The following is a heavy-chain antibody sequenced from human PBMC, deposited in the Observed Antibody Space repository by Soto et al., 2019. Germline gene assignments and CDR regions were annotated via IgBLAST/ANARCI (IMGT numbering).Heavy chain of an antibody. J-gene: IGHJ6*02. D-gene: IGHD3-10*01. CDR3: ARGLLWFGEFLFPTLTYGMDV. Sequence: GGSLRLSCAASGFTFSDYFMTWIRQAPGKGLERVSYISSSGSTIYYVDSVKGRFTISRDNAKNSVILQMNSLRAEDTAVYYCARGLLWFGEFLFPTLTYGMDVWGQGTTVTVSS. CDR1: GFTFSDYF. CDR2: ISSSGSTI. V-gene: IGHV3-11*01.